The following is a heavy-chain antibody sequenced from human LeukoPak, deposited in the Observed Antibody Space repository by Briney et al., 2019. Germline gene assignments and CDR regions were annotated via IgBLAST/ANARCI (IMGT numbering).Heavy chain of an antibody. CDR1: GYSFTSYR. CDR3: ARLCIAAAGTHNWFDP. Sequence: GESLKISCKGSGYSFTSYRIGWVRQMPGKGLEWMGIIYPGDSDTRYSPSFQGQVTISADKSISTAYLQWSSLKASDTAMYYCARLCIAAAGTHNWFDPWGQGTLVTVSS. CDR2: IYPGDSDT. V-gene: IGHV5-51*01. J-gene: IGHJ5*02. D-gene: IGHD6-13*01.